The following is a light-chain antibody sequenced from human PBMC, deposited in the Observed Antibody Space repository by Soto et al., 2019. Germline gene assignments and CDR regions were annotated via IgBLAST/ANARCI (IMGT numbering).Light chain of an antibody. CDR1: QSVSSN. CDR3: QQYNNWPPIT. Sequence: EIVMTQSPATLSVSPGERATLSCRSIQSVSSNLACYQQKPGQAPRLLIYGASTRATGIPARFSGSGSGTEFTLTISSLQSEDFAVYYCQQYNNWPPITFGQGTRLEIK. V-gene: IGKV3D-15*01. J-gene: IGKJ5*01. CDR2: GAS.